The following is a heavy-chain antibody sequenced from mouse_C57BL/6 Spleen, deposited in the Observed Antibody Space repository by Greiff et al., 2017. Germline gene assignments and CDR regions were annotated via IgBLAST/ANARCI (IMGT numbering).Heavy chain of an antibody. J-gene: IGHJ3*01. CDR1: GYTFTSYW. V-gene: IGHV1-69*01. Sequence: VQLQQPGAELVMPGASVKLSCKASGYTFTSYWMHWVKQRPGQGLEWIGEIDPSDSYTNYNQKFKGKSTLTVDKSSSTAYMQLSSLTSEDSAVYYCAREGAHRGIAYWGQGTLVTVSA. D-gene: IGHD2-14*01. CDR2: IDPSDSYT. CDR3: AREGAHRGIAY.